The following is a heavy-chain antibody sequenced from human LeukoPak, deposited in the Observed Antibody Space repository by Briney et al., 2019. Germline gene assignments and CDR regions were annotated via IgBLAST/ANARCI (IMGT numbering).Heavy chain of an antibody. J-gene: IGHJ3*02. Sequence: SETLSLTCTVSGGSISNYYWSWIRQPAGKGLEWIGRIYTSGSTDYNPSLKSRVTMSVDTSKNQFSLKLSSVIAADTAVYYCARSDTYCSGGSCPPNTFDALDIWGQGTMVTVSS. CDR3: ARSDTYCSGGSCPPNTFDALDI. V-gene: IGHV4-4*07. CDR2: IYTSGST. CDR1: GGSISNYY. D-gene: IGHD2-15*01.